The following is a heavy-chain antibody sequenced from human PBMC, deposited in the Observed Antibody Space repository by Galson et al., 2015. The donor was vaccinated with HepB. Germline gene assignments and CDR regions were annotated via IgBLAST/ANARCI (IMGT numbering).Heavy chain of an antibody. D-gene: IGHD3-16*01. CDR1: GGSFRGYS. V-gene: IGHV4-34*01. CDR3: ARSLRRGFGPHTNWFDP. J-gene: IGHJ5*02. CDR2: INHTGNT. Sequence: ETLSLTCAVYGGSFRGYSWSWIRQSPGRGLEWIGEINHTGNTNYNPSLKSRVTISVDTSKKQFSLKQTSVTAADTAVYYCARSLRRGFGPHTNWFDPWGQGTLVTVSS.